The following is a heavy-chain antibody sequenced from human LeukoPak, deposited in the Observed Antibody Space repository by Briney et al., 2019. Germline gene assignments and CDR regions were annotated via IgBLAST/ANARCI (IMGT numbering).Heavy chain of an antibody. CDR2: SGSDYT. J-gene: IGHJ2*01. CDR1: GFPFSSHG. V-gene: IGHV3-23*01. CDR3: AKIGVIGHWYYDL. Sequence: GGTLRLSCAASGFPFSSHGMSWVRQAPGKGPEWVSSSGSDYTFYADSVRGRFTIFRDNSKNTMYLQMNSLRVGDTAVYYCAKIGVIGHWYYDLWGRCTLVTVSS. D-gene: IGHD3/OR15-3a*01.